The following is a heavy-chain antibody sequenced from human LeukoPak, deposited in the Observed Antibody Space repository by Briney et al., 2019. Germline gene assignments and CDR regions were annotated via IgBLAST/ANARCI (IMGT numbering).Heavy chain of an antibody. V-gene: IGHV3-30*02. D-gene: IGHD3-10*01. J-gene: IGHJ4*02. CDR2: IRYDGSYK. CDR1: GFTFSSYG. CDR3: AKGLYYYGSGSLDY. Sequence: GGSLRLSCAASGFTFSSYGMHWVRQAPGKGLEWVAFIRYDGSYKYYADSVKGRFTISRDNSKNTLYLEMNSLRAEDTAVYYCAKGLYYYGSGSLDYWGLGTLVTVSS.